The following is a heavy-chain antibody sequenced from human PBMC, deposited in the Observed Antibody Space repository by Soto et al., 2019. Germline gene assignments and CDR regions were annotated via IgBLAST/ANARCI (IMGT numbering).Heavy chain of an antibody. CDR2: TYYRSQWYN. CDR1: EDSGSSKSAA. Sequence: PSQTLSLTCGISEDSGSSKSAAWNWIRQSPSKGLEWRGRTYYRSQWYNDYAVSVKGRIIINPDTSKNQFSLQLSSVTPEDTAVYYCARTVGCDYYYKGVDVWSQGTSVTVSS. D-gene: IGHD1-26*01. J-gene: IGHJ6*02. V-gene: IGHV6-1*01. CDR3: ARTVGCDYYYKGVDV.